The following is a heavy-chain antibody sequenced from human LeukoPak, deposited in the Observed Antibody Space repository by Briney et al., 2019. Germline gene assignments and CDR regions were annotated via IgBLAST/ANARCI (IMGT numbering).Heavy chain of an antibody. J-gene: IGHJ4*02. CDR2: IYYSGRT. CDR3: ARLQNYYGSGSYYTSRPYFDY. D-gene: IGHD3-10*01. CDR1: GGSISSYY. V-gene: IGHV4-39*01. Sequence: SETLSLTCTVSGGSISSYYWSWIRQPPGKGLEWSGSIYYSGRTYYNPAPKSRVTISVETSKNQFSRNLSSVTAADTAVYYCARLQNYYGSGSYYTSRPYFDYWGQGTLVTVSS.